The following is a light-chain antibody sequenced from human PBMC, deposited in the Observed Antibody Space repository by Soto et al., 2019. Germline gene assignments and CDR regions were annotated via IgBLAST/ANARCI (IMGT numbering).Light chain of an antibody. J-gene: IGLJ2*01. CDR1: SSDIGAYNF. CDR2: DVN. Sequence: QSTLTQPASVSGSPGQSITISCTGTSSDIGAYNFVSWYQHHPGNAPKLMLYDVNIRPSGVSNRFSGSKSGNTASLTISGLQAEDEADYYCTSWTTSTTMIFGGGTKVTVL. V-gene: IGLV2-14*03. CDR3: TSWTTSTTMI.